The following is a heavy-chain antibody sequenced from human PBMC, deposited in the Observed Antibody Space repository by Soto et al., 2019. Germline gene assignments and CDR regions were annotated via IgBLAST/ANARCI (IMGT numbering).Heavy chain of an antibody. CDR1: GYTFTHYF. CDR2: INPKSGDT. J-gene: IGHJ4*02. CDR3: ARVPCHKNSRGDF. Sequence: QVRLMQSGPEVRRPGASVTVSCKASGYTFTHYFIHWVRRAPGQGLEWMGYINPKSGDTHYSQTFRGRVSMTRDTSTDTANMGLSILKSDDTAVYFCARVPCHKNSRGDFWGQGTPITVSS. D-gene: IGHD1-7*01. V-gene: IGHV1-2*02.